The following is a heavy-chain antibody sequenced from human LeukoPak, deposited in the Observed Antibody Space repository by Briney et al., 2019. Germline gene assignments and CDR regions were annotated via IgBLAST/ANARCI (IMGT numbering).Heavy chain of an antibody. CDR2: IGPGGDI. V-gene: IGHV3-48*01. Sequence: EGSLRLSCAASGFSFTAYSMNWVRQAPGRGLEWISYIGPGGDIYYADSVTGRFTVSRDIAKNSLYLQMNGLRVEDTAVYYCARRFDSWDQGTLVTVSS. CDR1: GFSFTAYS. J-gene: IGHJ4*02. CDR3: ARRFDS.